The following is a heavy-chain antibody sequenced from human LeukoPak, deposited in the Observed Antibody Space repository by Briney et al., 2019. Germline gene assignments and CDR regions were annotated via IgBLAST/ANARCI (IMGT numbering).Heavy chain of an antibody. Sequence: GGSLRLSCAASGFTFNSFWMSWVRQSPGKGLEWVANIKQDGSEKYYVDSVKGRFTISRDNSKNSLFLQMNSLRVEDTAVYYCAKDHCSSTSCYGYMDVWGKGTTVTVSS. CDR1: GFTFNSFW. D-gene: IGHD2-2*01. CDR2: IKQDGSEK. CDR3: AKDHCSSTSCYGYMDV. V-gene: IGHV3-7*01. J-gene: IGHJ6*03.